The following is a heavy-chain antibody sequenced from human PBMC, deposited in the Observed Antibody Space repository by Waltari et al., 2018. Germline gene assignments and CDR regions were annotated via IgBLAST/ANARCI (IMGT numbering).Heavy chain of an antibody. CDR3: ARLIGGKKYYYYYYYMDV. CDR1: GGSFSGYY. CDR2: INHSGST. J-gene: IGHJ6*03. V-gene: IGHV4-34*01. Sequence: QVQLQQWGAGLLKPSETLSLTCAVYGGSFSGYYWSWIRQPPGKGMEWIGEINHSGSTNYIPSLNSRVTISVDTSKNQFSLKLSSVTAADTAVYYCARLIGGKKYYYYYYYMDVWGKGTTVTVSS. D-gene: IGHD2-15*01.